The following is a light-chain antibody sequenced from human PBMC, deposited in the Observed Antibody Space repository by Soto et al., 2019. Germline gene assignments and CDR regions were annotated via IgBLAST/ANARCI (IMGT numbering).Light chain of an antibody. CDR2: GAT. J-gene: IGKJ1*01. CDR1: HSVTSDY. CDR3: QQYDNWPRT. Sequence: EIVLTQSPGTLSLSPGERATLSCRASHSVTSDYLAWYQQKPGQAPRLLIYGATKRATGIPARFSGSGSGTEFTLTISSLQSEDFAVYYCQQYDNWPRTFGQGTKVDIK. V-gene: IGKV3-15*01.